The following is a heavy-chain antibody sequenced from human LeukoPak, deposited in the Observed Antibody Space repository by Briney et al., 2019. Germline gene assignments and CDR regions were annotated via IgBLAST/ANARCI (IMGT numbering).Heavy chain of an antibody. CDR2: ISSSGSTI. D-gene: IGHD5-24*01. J-gene: IGHJ4*02. V-gene: IGHV3-48*04. Sequence: GGSLRLSCAASGFTFSSYSMNWVRQAPGKGLEWVSYISSSGSTIYYADSVKGRFTISRDNAKNSLYLQMNSLRAEDTAVYYCAREPGDGYSTFDYWGQGTLVTVSS. CDR1: GFTFSSYS. CDR3: AREPGDGYSTFDY.